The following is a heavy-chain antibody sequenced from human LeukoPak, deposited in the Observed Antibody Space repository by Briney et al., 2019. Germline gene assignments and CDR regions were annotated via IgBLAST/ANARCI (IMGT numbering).Heavy chain of an antibody. Sequence: ASVKVSCKASGYTFTSYDFNWLRQATGQGPEWMGWMNPNSGATGYAQKFQGRVTMTRSASINTAYMELTNLRSEDTAVYYCARVRAVVYGMDVWGQGTTVTVSS. CDR1: GYTFTSYD. V-gene: IGHV1-8*01. D-gene: IGHD6-19*01. J-gene: IGHJ6*02. CDR3: ARVRAVVYGMDV. CDR2: MNPNSGAT.